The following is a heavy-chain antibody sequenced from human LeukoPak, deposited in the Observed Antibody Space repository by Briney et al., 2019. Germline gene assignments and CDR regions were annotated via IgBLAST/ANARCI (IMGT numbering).Heavy chain of an antibody. CDR1: GFTFSTYG. Sequence: GGSLRLSCATSGFTFSTYGAHWVRQAPGKGLEWVAFMRYDGTNKYYTDSVKGRFTISRDNSKNTLYLQMNSLRAEDTAVYYCAKEGAVVGPPYYFDYWGQGTLVTVSS. V-gene: IGHV3-30*02. CDR3: AKEGAVVGPPYYFDY. D-gene: IGHD6-19*01. CDR2: MRYDGTNK. J-gene: IGHJ4*02.